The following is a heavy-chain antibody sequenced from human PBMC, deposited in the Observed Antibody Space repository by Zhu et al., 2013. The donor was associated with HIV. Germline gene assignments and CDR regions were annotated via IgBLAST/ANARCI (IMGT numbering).Heavy chain of an antibody. J-gene: IGHJ3*02. CDR1: GYTFTGYY. D-gene: IGHD3-3*01. CDR2: INPNSGGT. V-gene: IGHV1-2*02. Sequence: QVQLVQSGAVMKKPGASVKVSCETSGYTFTGYYMHWVRQAPGQGLEWMGWINPNSGGTNYAQKFQGRVTMTRDTSISTAYMELSRLRSDDTAVYYCARPITIFGVVIPDAFDIWGQGTMVTVSS. CDR3: ARPITIFGVVIPDAFDI.